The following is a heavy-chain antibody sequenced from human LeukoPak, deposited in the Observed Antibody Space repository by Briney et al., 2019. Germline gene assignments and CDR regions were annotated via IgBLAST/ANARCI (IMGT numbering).Heavy chain of an antibody. D-gene: IGHD4-23*01. CDR3: AREMGVVTAHGIDV. V-gene: IGHV4-39*02. CDR1: GGSISSISSNTYH. J-gene: IGHJ6*02. Sequence: SETLSLTCIVSGGSISSISSNTYHWGWIRQPPGQGLGWIGSIYYSGSTYYNPSLKSRVTISVDTSKNQFSLKLSSVTAADTALYYCAREMGVVTAHGIDVWGQGTTVTVSS. CDR2: IYYSGST.